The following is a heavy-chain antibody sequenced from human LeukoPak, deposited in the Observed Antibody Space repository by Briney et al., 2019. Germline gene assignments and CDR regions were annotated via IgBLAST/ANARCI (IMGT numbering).Heavy chain of an antibody. Sequence: ASVKVSCKASGYIFTNYYMHWVRQAPGQGLEWMGIINPSGGSTSYAQKFQGRVTMTRGTSTSTVYMELSSLRSEDTAVYYCARAPVSGRVYFDYWGQGTLVTVSS. CDR1: GYIFTNYY. J-gene: IGHJ4*02. CDR2: INPSGGST. D-gene: IGHD3-16*01. V-gene: IGHV1-46*01. CDR3: ARAPVSGRVYFDY.